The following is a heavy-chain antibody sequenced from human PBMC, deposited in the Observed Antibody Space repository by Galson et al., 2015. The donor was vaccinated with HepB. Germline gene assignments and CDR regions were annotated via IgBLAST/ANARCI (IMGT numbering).Heavy chain of an antibody. CDR2: ISSSSSYT. D-gene: IGHD6-13*01. J-gene: IGHJ4*02. Sequence: SLRLSCAASGFTFSDYYMSWLRQAPGKGLEWVSYISSSSSYTNYADSVKGRFTISRDNAKNSLYLQMNSLRAEDTAVYYCARGRIAAAGYFDYWGQGTLVTVSS. CDR3: ARGRIAAAGYFDY. CDR1: GFTFSDYY. V-gene: IGHV3-11*06.